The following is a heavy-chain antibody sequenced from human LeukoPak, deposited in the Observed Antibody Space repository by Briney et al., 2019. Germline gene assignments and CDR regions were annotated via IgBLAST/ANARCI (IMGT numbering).Heavy chain of an antibody. Sequence: SQTLSLTCTVSGGSISSGSYYWSWIRQPAGKGLEWIGRIYTSGSTNYNPSLKSRATISVDTSKNQFSLKLSSVTAADTAVYYCARVGDYGDYWGQGTLVTVSS. CDR3: ARVGDYGDY. CDR2: IYTSGST. J-gene: IGHJ4*02. D-gene: IGHD4-17*01. V-gene: IGHV4-61*02. CDR1: GGSISSGSYY.